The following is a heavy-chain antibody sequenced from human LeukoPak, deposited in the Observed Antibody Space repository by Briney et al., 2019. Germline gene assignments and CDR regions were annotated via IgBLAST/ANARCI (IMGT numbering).Heavy chain of an antibody. CDR2: IYPGDSDT. V-gene: IGHV5-51*01. D-gene: IGHD1-20*01. J-gene: IGHJ4*02. CDR3: ARHRTLYNWNDGFDY. Sequence: IYPGDSDTRYSPSFQGQVTISADKSISTAYLQWSSLKASDTAMYYCARHRTLYNWNDGFDYWGQGTLVTVSS.